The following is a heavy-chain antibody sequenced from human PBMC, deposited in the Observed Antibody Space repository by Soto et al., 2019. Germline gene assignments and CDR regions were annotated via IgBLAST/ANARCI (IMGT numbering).Heavy chain of an antibody. CDR1: GYTFTSYY. J-gene: IGHJ4*02. CDR3: ARDGSGLAYCGGDCYSSSFFDY. CDR2: INPSGGST. Sequence: ASVKVSCKASGYTFTSYYMHWVRQAPGQGLEWMGIINPSGGSTSYAQKFQGRVTMTMDTSTSPVYMELSSLRSEDTAVYYCARDGSGLAYCGGDCYSSSFFDYWGQGALVTVSS. V-gene: IGHV1-46*01. D-gene: IGHD2-21*02.